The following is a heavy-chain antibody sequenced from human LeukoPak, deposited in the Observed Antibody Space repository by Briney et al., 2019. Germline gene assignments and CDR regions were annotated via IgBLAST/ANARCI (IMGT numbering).Heavy chain of an antibody. J-gene: IGHJ4*02. V-gene: IGHV3-48*02. D-gene: IGHD5-12*01. CDR2: ISSGSSAI. CDR1: GVTFSIYS. Sequence: PGGSLRLSCAASGVTFSIYSMNWVRQAPGKGLEWISYISSGSSAIYYADSVKGRFTISRDNAKNSLYLQMNSLRDEDTAVYYCARPKRYSAYDCDYWGQGTLVTVSS. CDR3: ARPKRYSAYDCDY.